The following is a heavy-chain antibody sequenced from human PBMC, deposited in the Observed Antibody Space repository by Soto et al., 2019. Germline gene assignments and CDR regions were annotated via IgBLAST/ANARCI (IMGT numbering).Heavy chain of an antibody. D-gene: IGHD4-17*01. CDR1: GGSISNDDYY. Sequence: QVQLQESGPGLVKPSQTLSLTCSVSGGSISNDDYYWTWIRQPPGKGLEWIGHIYYNGNTYYNPSLKSRLTMSLDTSQNQLSLHLTSVIAADSASYFCARATTVTSSFFYYGLDVWGQGTTVTVSS. CDR3: ARATTVTSSFFYYGLDV. J-gene: IGHJ6*02. CDR2: IYYNGNT. V-gene: IGHV4-30-4*08.